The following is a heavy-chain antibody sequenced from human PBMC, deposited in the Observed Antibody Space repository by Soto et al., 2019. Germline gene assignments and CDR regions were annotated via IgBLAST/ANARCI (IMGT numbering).Heavy chain of an antibody. CDR2: ISWDSGSP. CDR3: AKGDGRIVPRHFDY. CDR1: GFTFDDYA. Sequence: EVQVVESGGGLVQPGRSLRLSCAASGFTFDDYAMHWVRQGPGKGLEWVSGISWDSGSPYNADSVKGRFTISRDNSKNTLYLQMNSLRAEDTAVYYCAKGDGRIVPRHFDYWGQGTLVTVSS. D-gene: IGHD1-26*01. V-gene: IGHV3-9*01. J-gene: IGHJ4*02.